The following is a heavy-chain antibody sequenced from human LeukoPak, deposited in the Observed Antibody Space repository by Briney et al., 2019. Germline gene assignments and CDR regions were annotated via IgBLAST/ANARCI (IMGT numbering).Heavy chain of an antibody. CDR1: GYTFGDYW. J-gene: IGHJ6*03. CDR3: VTRNDPPVVEKYYYYMDV. Sequence: PGESLKISCKGSGYTFGDYWIGWVRQVPGKGLEWMGIIYPGDSDIRYSPSFRGRVTISADKSISTAYLQLSSLKASDTAIYYCVTRNDPPVVEKYYYYMDVWGKGTTVTVSS. CDR2: IYPGDSDI. V-gene: IGHV5-51*01. D-gene: IGHD5-18*01.